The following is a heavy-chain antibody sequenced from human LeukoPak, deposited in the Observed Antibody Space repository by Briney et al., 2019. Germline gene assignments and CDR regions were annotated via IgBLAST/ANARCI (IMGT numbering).Heavy chain of an antibody. D-gene: IGHD3-22*01. J-gene: IGHJ4*02. V-gene: IGHV3-53*01. Sequence: GGSLRLSCAVSGFTVSSKYMTWVRQAPGKGLEWVSFLYSGGKTHYADSVKGRFTISRDNSKNTLYLQMNSLRAEDTAVYYCARYDISGYYLDYRGQGTLVTVSS. CDR1: GFTVSSKY. CDR3: ARYDISGYYLDY. CDR2: LYSGGKT.